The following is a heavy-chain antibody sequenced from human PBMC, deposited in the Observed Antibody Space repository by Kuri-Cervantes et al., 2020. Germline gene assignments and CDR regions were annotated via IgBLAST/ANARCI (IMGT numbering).Heavy chain of an antibody. J-gene: IGHJ6*02. CDR1: GFTFSSYS. D-gene: IGHD3-10*01. CDR2: ISSSSSYI. V-gene: IGHV3-21*01. Sequence: LSLTCAASGFTFSSYSMNWVRQAPGKGLEWVSSISSSSSYIYYADSVKGRFTISRDNSKNTLYLQMNSLRAEDTAVYYCARDVPPMVRGVYPYYYGMDVWGQGTTVTVSS. CDR3: ARDVPPMVRGVYPYYYGMDV.